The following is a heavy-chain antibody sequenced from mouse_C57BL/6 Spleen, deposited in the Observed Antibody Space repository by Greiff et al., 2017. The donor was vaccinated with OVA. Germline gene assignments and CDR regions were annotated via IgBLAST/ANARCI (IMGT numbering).Heavy chain of an antibody. V-gene: IGHV1-39*01. CDR2: INPNYGTT. CDR3: ARRNYYGSSPFYALGG. D-gene: IGHD1-1*01. Sequence: VQLQQSGPELVKPGASVKISCKASGYSFTDYNMNWVKQSHGKSLEWIGVINPNYGTTNYNPTFKGKATLTGDQSSSTAYLQLNRLTSEDSAVYYCARRNYYGSSPFYALGGWGQGTSVTVSS. J-gene: IGHJ4*01. CDR1: GYSFTDYN.